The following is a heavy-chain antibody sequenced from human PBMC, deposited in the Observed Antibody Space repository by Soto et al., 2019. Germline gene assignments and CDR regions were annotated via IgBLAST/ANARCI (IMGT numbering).Heavy chain of an antibody. CDR2: IYHTGST. D-gene: IGHD3-3*01. CDR3: ARDRFFDP. J-gene: IGHJ5*02. V-gene: IGHV4-4*02. CDR1: GDSVTSSNW. Sequence: QVQLQESGPGLVKPLGTLSLTCDVSGDSVTSSNWYIWVHQPPGKRPEWIGEIYHTGSTNYNPSLRGRINISLDKSKNQFSLNLSSVTVADTAVYYCARDRFFDPWGQGILVTVSS.